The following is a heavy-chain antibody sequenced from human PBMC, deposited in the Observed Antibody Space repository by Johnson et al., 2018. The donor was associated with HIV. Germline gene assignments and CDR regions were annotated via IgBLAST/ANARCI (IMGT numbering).Heavy chain of an antibody. V-gene: IGHV3-13*01. D-gene: IGHD2-21*02. J-gene: IGHJ3*02. CDR2: IGTAGDT. CDR1: GFTFSNFG. Sequence: VQLVESGGGVVQPGRSLRLSCAASGFTFSNFGMHWVRQATGKGLEWVSAIGTAGDTYYPGSVKGRVTISRDNAKNSLYLQMNSLRAEDTAVYYCARDFTAVYCGGDCYAFDIWGQGTMVSVSS. CDR3: ARDFTAVYCGGDCYAFDI.